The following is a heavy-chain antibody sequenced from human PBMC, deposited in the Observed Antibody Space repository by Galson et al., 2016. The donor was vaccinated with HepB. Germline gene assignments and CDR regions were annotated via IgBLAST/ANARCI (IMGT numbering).Heavy chain of an antibody. CDR1: GFFFSSYA. D-gene: IGHD7-27*01. V-gene: IGHV3-30*18. CDR3: IKANGWIPLWGYFEY. CDR2: ISTDGSES. Sequence: SLRLSCAASGFFFSSYAMNWVRQAPGKGLEWVAVISTDGSESYYGDSVRGRFSISRDNSGNTVFLQMNSLKTEDTAVYYCIKANGWIPLWGYFEYWGQGALVPVTS. J-gene: IGHJ4*02.